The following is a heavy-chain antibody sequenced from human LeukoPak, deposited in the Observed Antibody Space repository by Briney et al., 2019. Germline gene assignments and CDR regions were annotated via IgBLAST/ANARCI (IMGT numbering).Heavy chain of an antibody. J-gene: IGHJ3*02. CDR2: FDPEDGET. Sequence: PRASVKVSCKVSGYTLTELSMHWVRQAPGKGLEWMGGFDPEDGETIYAQKFQGRVTMTTDTSTSTAYMELRSLRSDDTAVYYCARDPHKGAFDIWGQGTMVTVSS. CDR3: ARDPHKGAFDI. CDR1: GYTLTELS. V-gene: IGHV1-24*01.